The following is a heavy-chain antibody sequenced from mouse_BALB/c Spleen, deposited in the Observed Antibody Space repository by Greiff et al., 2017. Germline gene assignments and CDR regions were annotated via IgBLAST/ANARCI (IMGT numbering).Heavy chain of an antibody. D-gene: IGHD1-1*01. Sequence: VQLQQSGAELVKPGASVKLSCTASGFNIKDTYMHWVKQRPEQGLEWIGRIDPANGNTKYDPKFQGKATITADTSSNTAYLQLSSLTSEDTAVYDCARDYYGSSPCYFDYWGQGTTLTVSS. CDR2: IDPANGNT. CDR1: GFNIKDTY. CDR3: ARDYYGSSPCYFDY. J-gene: IGHJ2*01. V-gene: IGHV14-3*02.